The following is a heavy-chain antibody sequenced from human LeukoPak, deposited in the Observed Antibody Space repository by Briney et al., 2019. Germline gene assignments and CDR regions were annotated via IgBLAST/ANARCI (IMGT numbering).Heavy chain of an antibody. CDR3: ASARVVLDAFDI. D-gene: IGHD2-15*01. CDR1: GGSISSYY. V-gene: IGHV4-4*07. Sequence: SETLSLTCTVSGGSISSYYWSWIRQPAGKGLEWIGRIYTSGSTNYNPSLKSRVTMTVDTSKNQFSLKLSSVTAADTAVYYCASARVVLDAFDIWGQGTMVTVSS. CDR2: IYTSGST. J-gene: IGHJ3*02.